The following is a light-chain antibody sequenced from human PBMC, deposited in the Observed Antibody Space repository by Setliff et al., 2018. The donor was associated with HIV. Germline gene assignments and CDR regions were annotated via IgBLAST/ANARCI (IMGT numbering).Light chain of an antibody. CDR1: SSDIGRYNY. Sequence: ALTQPASVSGSPGQSITIPCTGTSSDIGRYNYVSWYQQYPGRGPTLVIFDVSERPSGVSNRFSGSKSGNTASLIISGLQPDDEADYYCCSYARGSTYVFGSGTKVTVL. CDR3: CSYARGSTYV. V-gene: IGLV2-14*03. J-gene: IGLJ1*01. CDR2: DVS.